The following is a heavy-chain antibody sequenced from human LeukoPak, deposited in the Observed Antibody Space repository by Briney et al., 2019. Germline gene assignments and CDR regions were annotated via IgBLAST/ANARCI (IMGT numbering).Heavy chain of an antibody. CDR1: EFTVSRNY. Sequence: PGGSLRLSCTASEFTVSRNYMLWVRQAPGKGPEWVSLIFSNSDTHYADSVKGRFTISRDTSKNTVSLQMNSLRVEDTAMYYCTRDQMNYWGQGTLVSVSS. V-gene: IGHV3-53*01. J-gene: IGHJ4*02. CDR3: TRDQMNY. CDR2: IFSNSDT. D-gene: IGHD5-24*01.